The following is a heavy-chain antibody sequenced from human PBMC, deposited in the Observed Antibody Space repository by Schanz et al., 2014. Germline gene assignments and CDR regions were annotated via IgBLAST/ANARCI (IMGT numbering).Heavy chain of an antibody. CDR3: AKDLGVDCGDGCFNWYFDL. V-gene: IGHV3-23*04. CDR1: GFTFSSYA. CDR2: ISGGGGTT. J-gene: IGHJ2*01. Sequence: VQLVESGGGLVQPGGSLRLSCAASGFTFSSYAMSWVRQAPGKGLEWVSAISGGGGTTYYADSVKGRFTIARDNSKNTLYLQMSSLRGEDTAVYFCAKDLGVDCGDGCFNWYFDLWGRGTLVTVSS. D-gene: IGHD2-21*02.